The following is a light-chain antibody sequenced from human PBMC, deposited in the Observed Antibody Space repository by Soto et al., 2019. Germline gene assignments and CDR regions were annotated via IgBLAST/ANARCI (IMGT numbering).Light chain of an antibody. V-gene: IGLV1-40*01. J-gene: IGLJ2*01. CDR1: SSNIGAGSD. CDR2: GNS. Sequence: QSVLTQPPSVSGAPGQRVTISCTGSSSNIGAGSDVHWYQHLPGTAPKLLIYGNSNRPSGVPDRFSGSKSGTSASLAITGLQAEGEADYYCQSYDSSLSGSVFGGGTKLTVL. CDR3: QSYDSSLSGSV.